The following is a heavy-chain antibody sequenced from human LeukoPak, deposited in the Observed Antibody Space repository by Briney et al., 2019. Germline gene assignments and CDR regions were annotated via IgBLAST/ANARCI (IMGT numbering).Heavy chain of an antibody. CDR3: ARGRDYYGSGDFDY. J-gene: IGHJ4*02. CDR1: GGSISSSSYY. CDR2: IYYSGST. Sequence: PSETLSLTCTVSGGSISSSSYYWGWIRQPPGKGLEWIGSIYYSGSTYYNPSLKSRVTISVDTSKNQFSLKLSSVTAADTAVYYCARGRDYYGSGDFDYWGQGTLVTVSS. D-gene: IGHD3-10*01. V-gene: IGHV4-39*01.